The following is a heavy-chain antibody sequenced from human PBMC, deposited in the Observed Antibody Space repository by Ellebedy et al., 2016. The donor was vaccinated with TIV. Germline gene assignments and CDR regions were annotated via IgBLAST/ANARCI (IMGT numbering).Heavy chain of an antibody. CDR3: ARGGPKGENDWIDP. CDR2: INPYSGDT. Sequence: AASVKVSCKASGYTFTNYALNWVRQATGHGLEWMGRINPYSGDTVYARKFQGRLTMTRNTSIVTAYMELSSLKSEDTAIYYCARGGPKGENDWIDPWGQGTLVTVSS. CDR1: GYTFTNYA. J-gene: IGHJ5*02. V-gene: IGHV1-8*01. D-gene: IGHD1-1*01.